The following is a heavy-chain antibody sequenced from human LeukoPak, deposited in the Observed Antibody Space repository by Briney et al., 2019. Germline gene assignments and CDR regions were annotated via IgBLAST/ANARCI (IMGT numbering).Heavy chain of an antibody. D-gene: IGHD4-17*01. CDR2: ISSSGNT. J-gene: IGHJ2*01. CDR3: ARLVSDSVDYESLWGPDWYFDL. V-gene: IGHV4-4*07. Sequence: SETLSLTCTVSGGSMQTYYWSWIRQPAGKRLEWIGRISSSGNTNSNPSLNSRLTMSIDTSKNQFSLKLNSLTAADTAIYYCARLVSDSVDYESLWGPDWYFDLWGRGTLVTVSS. CDR1: GGSMQTYY.